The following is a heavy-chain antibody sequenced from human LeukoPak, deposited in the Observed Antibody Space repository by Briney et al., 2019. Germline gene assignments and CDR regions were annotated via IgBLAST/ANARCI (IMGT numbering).Heavy chain of an antibody. Sequence: GGSLRLPCAASGFTFSSYSMNWVRQAPGKGLEWVSSIRSSSSYIYYADSVKGRFTISRDNAKNSLYLQMNSLRAEDTAVYYCARGSIRGYVSYNWGQGTLVTVSS. V-gene: IGHV3-21*01. J-gene: IGHJ4*02. CDR1: GFTFSSYS. CDR3: ARGSIRGYVSYN. CDR2: IRSSSSYI. D-gene: IGHD3-10*01.